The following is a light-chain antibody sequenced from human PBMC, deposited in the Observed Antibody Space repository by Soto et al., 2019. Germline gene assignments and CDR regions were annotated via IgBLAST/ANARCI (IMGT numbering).Light chain of an antibody. CDR2: EVN. CDR3: CSYAGISPPNWV. CDR1: SSDVGNYNL. J-gene: IGLJ3*02. Sequence: QPVLTQPASVSGSPGQSITISCTGTSSDVGNYNLVSWYQQHPGKAPKLIIFEVNKRPSGVSNRFSGSKSDNTASLTLSGLQAEDEADYYCCSYAGISPPNWVFGGGTKLTVL. V-gene: IGLV2-23*02.